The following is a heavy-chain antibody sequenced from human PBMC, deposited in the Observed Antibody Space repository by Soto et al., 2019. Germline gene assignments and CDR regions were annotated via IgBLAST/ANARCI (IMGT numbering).Heavy chain of an antibody. Sequence: ASVKVSCKASGCTFTSYGISWVRQAPGQGLEWMGWISAYNGNTNYAQKLQGRVTMTTDTSTSTAYMELRSLRSDDTAVYYCAREGWLQHTAYYQDSMDVWGQGTTVTVSS. V-gene: IGHV1-18*01. CDR3: AREGWLQHTAYYQDSMDV. CDR2: ISAYNGNT. CDR1: GCTFTSYG. D-gene: IGHD1-26*01. J-gene: IGHJ6*02.